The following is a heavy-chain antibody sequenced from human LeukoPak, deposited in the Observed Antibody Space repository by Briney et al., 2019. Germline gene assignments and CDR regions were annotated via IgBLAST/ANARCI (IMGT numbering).Heavy chain of an antibody. CDR1: GFTFSSYW. D-gene: IGHD3-22*01. V-gene: IGHV3-7*01. J-gene: IGHJ4*02. Sequence: GGSLRLSCAASGFTFSSYWMSSVRQAPGKGLEWVANIKQDGSEKYYVDSVKGRFTISRDNAKNSLYLQMNSLRAEDTAVYYCATLYYYDSSGYYRGYYFDYWGQGTLVTVSS. CDR3: ATLYYYDSSGYYRGYYFDY. CDR2: IKQDGSEK.